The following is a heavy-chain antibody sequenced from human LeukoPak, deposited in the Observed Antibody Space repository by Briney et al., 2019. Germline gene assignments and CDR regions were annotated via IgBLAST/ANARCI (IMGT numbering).Heavy chain of an antibody. V-gene: IGHV3-30*03. J-gene: IGHJ4*02. CDR1: GFTFSSYG. CDR3: ARGGYSSSWYLSDYFDS. Sequence: AGGSLRLSCAASGFTFSSYGMHWVRQAPGKGLEWVAVISYDGSNKYYADSVKGRFTISRDNSKNTLYLQMNSLRAEDTAVYYCARGGYSSSWYLSDYFDSWGQGTLVIVSS. CDR2: ISYDGSNK. D-gene: IGHD6-13*01.